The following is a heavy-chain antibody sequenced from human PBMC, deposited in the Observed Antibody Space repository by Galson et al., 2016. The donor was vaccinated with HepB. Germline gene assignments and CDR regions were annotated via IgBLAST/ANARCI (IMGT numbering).Heavy chain of an antibody. CDR2: TYYSGST. Sequence: EPLSLTCTVSGVSLSSGSGYWSWIRQPPGKGLEWIGSTYYSGSTNYSPPLKSRVTISVDTSKNQFFLSLTSVTAADTAIYYCARDRPIYNWFDPWGRGTLVTVSS. D-gene: IGHD2-21*01. J-gene: IGHJ5*02. CDR3: ARDRPIYNWFDP. V-gene: IGHV4-61*01. CDR1: GVSLSSGSGY.